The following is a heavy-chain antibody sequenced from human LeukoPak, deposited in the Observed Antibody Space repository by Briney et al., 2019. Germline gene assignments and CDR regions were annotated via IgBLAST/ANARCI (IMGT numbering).Heavy chain of an antibody. CDR3: ARGRGTYSRPYCFDY. Sequence: PGRTLRLSCAASGFSFSESTMYWVRQAPGQGLEYVSAVSSDGGNTYYADSVKGRFTVSRDNYKNTLYLLMGSLRAEDMAVYYCARGRGTYSRPYCFDYWGQGALVTVSS. CDR1: GFSFSEST. D-gene: IGHD2-21*01. CDR2: VSSDGGNT. J-gene: IGHJ4*02. V-gene: IGHV3-64*02.